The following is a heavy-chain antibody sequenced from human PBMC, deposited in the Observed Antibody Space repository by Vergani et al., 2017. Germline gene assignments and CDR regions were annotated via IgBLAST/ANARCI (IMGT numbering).Heavy chain of an antibody. J-gene: IGHJ4*02. Sequence: QVQLQESGPGLVKPSETLSLTCTVSGGSISSSSYYWGWIRQPPGKGLEWIGSIYYSGSTYYNPSLKSRVPISVDTSKNQFSLTLSSVTAADTGVYYCASHFPPPVRYSYGDRVDYWGQGTLVTVSS. CDR2: IYYSGST. CDR1: GGSISSSSYY. D-gene: IGHD5-18*01. CDR3: ASHFPPPVRYSYGDRVDY. V-gene: IGHV4-39*07.